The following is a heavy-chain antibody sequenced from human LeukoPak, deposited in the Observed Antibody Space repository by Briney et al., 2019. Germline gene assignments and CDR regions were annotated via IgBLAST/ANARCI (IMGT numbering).Heavy chain of an antibody. J-gene: IGHJ4*02. V-gene: IGHV1-46*01. CDR2: INPSGGST. Sequence: ASVKVSCKAFGYTFSSYYMHWVRQAPGQGLEWMGIINPSGGSTSYAQKFQGRVTMTRDTSTSTVYMELSSLRSEDTAAYYCARGAPTVVVPAAYFDYWGQGTLVTVSS. CDR1: GYTFSSYY. D-gene: IGHD2-2*01. CDR3: ARGAPTVVVPAAYFDY.